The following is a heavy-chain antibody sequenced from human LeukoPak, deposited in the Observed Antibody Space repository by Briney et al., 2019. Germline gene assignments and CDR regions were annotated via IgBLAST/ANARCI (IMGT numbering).Heavy chain of an antibody. J-gene: IGHJ6*03. CDR1: VGSFSGYY. V-gene: IGHV4-34*01. Sequence: PSETLSLSCAVYVGSFSGYYWSWIRQPPGKGLEWIGEINHSGSTNYNSSLKSRVTISVDTSKNQFSLKLSSVTAADTAVYYCARGYYGSGSHCCHMDVWGKGTTITVS. CDR3: ARGYYGSGSHCCHMDV. CDR2: INHSGST. D-gene: IGHD3-10*01.